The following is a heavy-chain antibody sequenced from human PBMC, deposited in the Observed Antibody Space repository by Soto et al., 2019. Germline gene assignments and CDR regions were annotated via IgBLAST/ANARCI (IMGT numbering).Heavy chain of an antibody. V-gene: IGHV1-69*01. CDR3: ARVLYYGSGSYSPYGMDV. D-gene: IGHD3-10*01. J-gene: IGHJ6*02. CDR1: GVSFNNNG. CDR2: VSPPFRTS. Sequence: QVQLVQSGAEVKKPGSSVKVSCKTSGVSFNNNGIGWVRQAPGHGLEWMGGVSPPFRTSNYARKFQGRISITADESTGTVNMELSSLTSEDTAQYYCARVLYYGSGSYSPYGMDVWGQGTTVTGSS.